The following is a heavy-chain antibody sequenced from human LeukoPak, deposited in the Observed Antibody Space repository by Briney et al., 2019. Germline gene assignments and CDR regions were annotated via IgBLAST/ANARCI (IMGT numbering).Heavy chain of an antibody. CDR1: GFTFSSHA. CDR2: ISGSGGST. Sequence: PGGSLRLSCAASGFTFSSHAMSWVRQAPGKGLEWVSAISGSGGSTYYADSVKGRFTISRDNSKNTLYLQMNSLRAEDTAVYYCAKVGLEYSSSSVEGYWGQGTLVTVSP. D-gene: IGHD6-6*01. V-gene: IGHV3-23*01. CDR3: AKVGLEYSSSSVEGY. J-gene: IGHJ4*02.